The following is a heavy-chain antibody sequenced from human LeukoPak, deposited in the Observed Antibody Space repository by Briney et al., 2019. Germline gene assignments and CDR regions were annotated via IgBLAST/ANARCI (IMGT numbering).Heavy chain of an antibody. J-gene: IGHJ3*02. Sequence: GGSLRLSCAASGFTVSGNYMSWVRQAPGKGLEWVSVIYSGGSTYYADSVKGRFTISRDNSKNTLYLQMNSLRAEDTAVYYCARDDHDSSGYYPWAFDIWGQGTMVTVSS. D-gene: IGHD3-22*01. V-gene: IGHV3-66*01. CDR3: ARDDHDSSGYYPWAFDI. CDR2: IYSGGST. CDR1: GFTVSGNY.